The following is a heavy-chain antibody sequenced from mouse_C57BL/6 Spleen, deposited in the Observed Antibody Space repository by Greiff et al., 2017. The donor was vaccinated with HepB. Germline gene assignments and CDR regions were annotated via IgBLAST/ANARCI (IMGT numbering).Heavy chain of an antibody. CDR1: GYTFTSYW. CDR2: IHPSDSDT. CDR3: AGGYDGGYAMDY. J-gene: IGHJ4*01. Sequence: QVQLQQPGAELVKPGASVKVSCKASGYTFTSYWMHWVKQRPGQGLEWIGRIHPSDSDTNYNQKFKGKATLTVDKSSSTAYMQISSLTSEDSAVYYCAGGYDGGYAMDYWGQGTSVTVSS. D-gene: IGHD2-2*01. V-gene: IGHV1-74*01.